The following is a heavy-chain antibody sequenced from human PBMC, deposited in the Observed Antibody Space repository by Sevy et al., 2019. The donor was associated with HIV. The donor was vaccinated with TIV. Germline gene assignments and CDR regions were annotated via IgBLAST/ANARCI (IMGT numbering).Heavy chain of an antibody. CDR3: ARVPPASIAARAYYFDY. Sequence: SETPLTCTVSGGSISSYYWSWIRQPPGKGLEWIGYIYYSGSTNYNPSLKSRVTISVDTSNNQFSLKLSSVTAADTAVYYCARVPPASIAARAYYFDYWGQGTLVTVSS. CDR2: IYYSGST. J-gene: IGHJ4*02. V-gene: IGHV4-59*01. D-gene: IGHD6-6*01. CDR1: GGSISSYY.